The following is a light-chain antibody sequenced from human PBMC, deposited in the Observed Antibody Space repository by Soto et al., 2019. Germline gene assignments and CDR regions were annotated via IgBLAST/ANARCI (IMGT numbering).Light chain of an antibody. V-gene: IGKV3-20*01. J-gene: IGKJ1*01. CDR1: QSVAISY. Sequence: ETVLTQSPGTLSLSPGERATLSCRASQSVAISYLAWYQQKPGQAPRLLIYGASSRATGIPDRFSGSGSGTDFALTISRLEREDFGVYYCQQYGRSPWTFGQGTKVEIK. CDR3: QQYGRSPWT. CDR2: GAS.